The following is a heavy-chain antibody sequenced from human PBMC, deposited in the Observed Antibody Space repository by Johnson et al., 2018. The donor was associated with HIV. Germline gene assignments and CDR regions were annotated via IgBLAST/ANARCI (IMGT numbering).Heavy chain of an antibody. D-gene: IGHD2-15*01. V-gene: IGHV3-66*01. CDR2: IYSGDTT. Sequence: VQLVESGGGLVQPGGSLRLSCAASGFTVSTNYMSWIRQAPGKGLEWVSVIYSGDTTYYAGSVKGRFTISRDNSKSTLYLQMNSLRPEDTAVYYCVKGDEVVAATSGFDIWGQGIMVIVSS. CDR3: VKGDEVVAATSGFDI. CDR1: GFTVSTNY. J-gene: IGHJ3*02.